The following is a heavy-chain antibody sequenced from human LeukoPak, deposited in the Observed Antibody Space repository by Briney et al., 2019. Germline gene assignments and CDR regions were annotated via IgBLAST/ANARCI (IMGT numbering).Heavy chain of an antibody. Sequence: PSETLSLTCTVSGGSISSSSYYWGWIRHPPGKGLEWIGSIYYSGSTYYNPSLKSRVTISVDTSKNQFSLKLSSVTAADKAVYYCARHPMTKYSSSWHSENYYFDYWGQGTLVTVSS. D-gene: IGHD6-13*01. J-gene: IGHJ4*02. CDR1: GGSISSSSYY. V-gene: IGHV4-39*01. CDR3: ARHPMTKYSSSWHSENYYFDY. CDR2: IYYSGST.